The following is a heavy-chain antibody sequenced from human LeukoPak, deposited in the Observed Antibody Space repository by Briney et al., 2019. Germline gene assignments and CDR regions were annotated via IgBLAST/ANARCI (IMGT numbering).Heavy chain of an antibody. Sequence: ASVKVSCTVSGYTFTSYDMNWVRQATGQGLEWMGWMNPKSGDTGYAQKFQGRVTMTRNTSITTAYMELSSLRSEDTAVYYCATGPSVCSSTTCYNYMDVWGKGTTVTVSS. CDR1: GYTFTSYD. J-gene: IGHJ6*03. V-gene: IGHV1-8*01. CDR2: MNPKSGDT. CDR3: ATGPSVCSSTTCYNYMDV. D-gene: IGHD2-2*02.